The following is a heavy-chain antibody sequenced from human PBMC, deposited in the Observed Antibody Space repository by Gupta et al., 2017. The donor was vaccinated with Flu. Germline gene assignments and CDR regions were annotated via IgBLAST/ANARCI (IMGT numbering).Heavy chain of an antibody. J-gene: IGHJ5*02. V-gene: IGHV1-46*01. D-gene: IGHD3-10*01. CDR2: INANGGGT. Sequence: QVQLVQSGAEVRKPGASVKVSCKARGYTVTNPYIPWVRRAPVQGLEWMGRINANGGGTTYSQKFQSRVTFTRDTSTNTVYMELSSLRSEDAAVYYCARGFGTYYASGSHSLHWFDPWGQGTLVTVSS. CDR1: GYTVTNPY. CDR3: ARGFGTYYASGSHSLHWFDP.